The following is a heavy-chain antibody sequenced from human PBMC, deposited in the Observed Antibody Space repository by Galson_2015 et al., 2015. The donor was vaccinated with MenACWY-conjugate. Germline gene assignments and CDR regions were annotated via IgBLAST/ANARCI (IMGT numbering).Heavy chain of an antibody. CDR1: GYTFSDSG. Sequence: QSGAEVKKPGESLTISCKASGYTFSDSGVTWVRQAPGQGLEWMGWISASTGNTNYEQKFYGRVTMTTDTSTNIAFMELRSLRSDDTAVYFCARASTGLSSRFLDVWGQGTTVTVS. CDR3: ARASTGLSSRFLDV. D-gene: IGHD3-16*01. CDR2: ISASTGNT. J-gene: IGHJ6*02. V-gene: IGHV1-18*01.